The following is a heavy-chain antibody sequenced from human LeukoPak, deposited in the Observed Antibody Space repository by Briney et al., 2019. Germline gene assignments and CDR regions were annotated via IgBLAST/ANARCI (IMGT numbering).Heavy chain of an antibody. Sequence: SETLSLTCTVSGDSLNTYYWTWIRQTPGKELEWIGFVVSSGTSNYNPSLKSRVSISIDTSKNQFSLALTSVTPADTAVYYCARVVRGVVTSNWFDPWGQGTLVSVSS. CDR1: GDSLNTYY. D-gene: IGHD2-21*02. V-gene: IGHV4-59*01. J-gene: IGHJ5*02. CDR3: ARVVRGVVTSNWFDP. CDR2: VVSSGTS.